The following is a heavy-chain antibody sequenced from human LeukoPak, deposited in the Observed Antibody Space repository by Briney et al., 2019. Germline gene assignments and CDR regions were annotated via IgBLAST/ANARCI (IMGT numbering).Heavy chain of an antibody. Sequence: SETLSLTCTVSGGSISGFYWGWIRHPPGKGLEWIGFIYYSGSANYNPSLKSRVTMSVDMSKNQFSLKLSSVTAADTAFYYCARDRDSSGWFDYWGQGALVTVSS. D-gene: IGHD6-19*01. V-gene: IGHV4-59*01. CDR1: GGSISGFY. CDR3: ARDRDSSGWFDY. J-gene: IGHJ4*02. CDR2: IYYSGSA.